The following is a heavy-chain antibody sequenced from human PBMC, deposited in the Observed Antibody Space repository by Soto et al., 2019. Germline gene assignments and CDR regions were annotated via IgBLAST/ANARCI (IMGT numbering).Heavy chain of an antibody. D-gene: IGHD3-9*01. CDR2: IYFRGNT. CDR3: ARLEGLATISYYFDF. J-gene: IGHJ4*02. CDR1: GDSINSDKYY. Sequence: SETLSLTCSVSGDSINSDKYYWGWIRQPPGKGLEWIGSIYFRGNTYCNPSLQTRVTISLDKSKSQFSLKLNSVTAADSAVYFCARLEGLATISYYFDFWGQGALVTASS. V-gene: IGHV4-39*01.